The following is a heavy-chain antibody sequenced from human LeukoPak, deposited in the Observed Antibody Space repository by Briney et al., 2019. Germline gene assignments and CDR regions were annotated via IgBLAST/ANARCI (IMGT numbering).Heavy chain of an antibody. V-gene: IGHV1-18*01. J-gene: IGHJ4*02. D-gene: IGHD2-21*02. CDR1: GYTFSIYG. Sequence: VASVKVSCKASGYTFSIYGISWVRQAPGQGLEWMGWISAYNGNTDYAQKFQGRVTMPTDTSTSTAYMELRSLRSGDTAVYYCARAVPVVTETDFDYWGQGTPVTVSS. CDR3: ARAVPVVTETDFDY. CDR2: ISAYNGNT.